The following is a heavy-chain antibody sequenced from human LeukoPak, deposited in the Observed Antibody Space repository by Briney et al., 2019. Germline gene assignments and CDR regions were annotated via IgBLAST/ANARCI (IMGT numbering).Heavy chain of an antibody. D-gene: IGHD4-23*01. CDR3: ARGWLAETTVVTPYNY. CDR2: ITPIFGTA. CDR1: GGAFSSYD. J-gene: IGHJ4*02. V-gene: IGHV1-69*13. Sequence: SVTVSCTTSGGAFSSYDVSWLRPAPGQGLEWMGGITPIFGTANYAQKFQGRVTITAVESMSTAYMELSSLRSEDTAVYYCARGWLAETTVVTPYNYWGQGTLVTVSS.